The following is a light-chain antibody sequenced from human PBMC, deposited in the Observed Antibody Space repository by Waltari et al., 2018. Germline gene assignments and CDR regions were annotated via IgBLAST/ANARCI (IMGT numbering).Light chain of an antibody. Sequence: LVLTHSPDTLSLSPGQRPTLSCRASQTINNNFLVWYQQKPGQAPRLIIHGASSRATAFPDRFSGSGSGTDFTLTISSLKPEDSAVYYCQQYDGSVLTFGGGTKVEI. CDR1: QTINNNF. CDR3: QQYDGSVLT. V-gene: IGKV3-20*01. J-gene: IGKJ4*01. CDR2: GAS.